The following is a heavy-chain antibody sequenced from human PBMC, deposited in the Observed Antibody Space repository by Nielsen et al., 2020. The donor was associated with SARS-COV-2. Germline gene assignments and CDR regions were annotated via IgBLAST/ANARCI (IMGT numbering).Heavy chain of an antibody. CDR1: GFTFSSYA. D-gene: IGHD6-13*01. CDR3: ARGGAAAVIDN. CDR2: ISYDGSND. V-gene: IGHV3-30-3*01. J-gene: IGHJ4*02. Sequence: GESLKISCAASGFTFSSYAMHWVRQAPGKGLEWVAVISYDGSNDYYADSVRGRFTISRDNSKSTLYLQMNSLGVDDTAMYYCARGGAAAVIDNWGQGTLVTVSS.